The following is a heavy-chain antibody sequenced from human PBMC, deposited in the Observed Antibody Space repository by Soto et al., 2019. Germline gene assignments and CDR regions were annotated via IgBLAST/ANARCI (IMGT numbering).Heavy chain of an antibody. Sequence: SRATLVNPTQTLTLTRTFSGFSLSTTGVGVGWIRQPPGKALEWLALIYWDDDKRYSPSLKSRLTITKDTSKNQVVLTMTNMDPVDTATYYCAHRAIAVGNFDYWGQGTLVTVSS. CDR3: AHRAIAVGNFDY. J-gene: IGHJ4*02. V-gene: IGHV2-5*02. D-gene: IGHD6-19*01. CDR1: GFSLSTTGVG. CDR2: IYWDDDK.